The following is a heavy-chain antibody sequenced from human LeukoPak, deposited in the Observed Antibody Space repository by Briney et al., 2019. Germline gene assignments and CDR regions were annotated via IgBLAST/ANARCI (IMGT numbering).Heavy chain of an antibody. CDR1: GGTFSSYA. CDR2: IIPIFGTA. V-gene: IGHV1-69*13. Sequence: ASVKVSCKASGGTFSSYAISWVRQAPGQGLEWMGGIIPIFGTANYAQKFQGRVTITADESTSTAYMELSSLRSEDTAVYYCARDAAVAGNLDAFDIWGQGTMVTVSS. CDR3: ARDAAVAGNLDAFDI. D-gene: IGHD6-19*01. J-gene: IGHJ3*02.